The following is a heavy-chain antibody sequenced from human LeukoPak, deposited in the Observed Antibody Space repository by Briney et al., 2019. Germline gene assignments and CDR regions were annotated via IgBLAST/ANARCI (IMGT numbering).Heavy chain of an antibody. V-gene: IGHV4-31*03. D-gene: IGHD2-2*01. CDR3: ASGVVVPAAFMDV. J-gene: IGHJ6*03. CDR2: IYYSGST. CDR1: GGSISSGGYY. Sequence: PSQTLSLTCTVSGGSISSGGYYWSWIRQHPGKGLEWIGYIYYSGSTNYNPSLKSRVTISLDTSKNQFSLKLTSVTAADTAVYYCASGVVVPAAFMDVWGKGTTVTVSS.